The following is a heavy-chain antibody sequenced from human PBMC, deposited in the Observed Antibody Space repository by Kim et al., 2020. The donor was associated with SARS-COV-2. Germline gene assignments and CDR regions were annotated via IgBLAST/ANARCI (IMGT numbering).Heavy chain of an antibody. Sequence: GESLKISCKGSGYSFTSYWIGWVRQMPGKGLEWMGIIYPGDSDTRYSPSFQGQVTISADKSISTAYLQWSSLKASDTAMYYCARQSDSSGYDWDFDYWGQGTMVTVSS. CDR2: IYPGDSDT. D-gene: IGHD3-22*01. V-gene: IGHV5-51*01. J-gene: IGHJ4*02. CDR3: ARQSDSSGYDWDFDY. CDR1: GYSFTSYW.